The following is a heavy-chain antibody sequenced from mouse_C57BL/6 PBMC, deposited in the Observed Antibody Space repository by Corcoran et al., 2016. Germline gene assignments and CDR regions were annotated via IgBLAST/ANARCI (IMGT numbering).Heavy chain of an antibody. D-gene: IGHD1-1*01. V-gene: IGHV1-75*01. CDR3: ARGDYYGSSYVGEKRFDY. CDR1: GYTFTDYY. CDR2: IFPGSGST. Sequence: QVQLQQSGPELVKPGASVKISCKASGYTFTDYYINWVKQRPGQGLEWIGWIFPGSGSTYYNEKFKGKATLTVDKSSSTAYMLLSSLTSEDSAVYFCARGDYYGSSYVGEKRFDYWGQGTTLTVSS. J-gene: IGHJ2*01.